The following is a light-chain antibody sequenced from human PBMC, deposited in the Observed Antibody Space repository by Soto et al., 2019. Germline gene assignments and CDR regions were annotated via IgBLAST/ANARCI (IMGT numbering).Light chain of an antibody. V-gene: IGLV2-8*01. CDR2: EVT. CDR3: STLGGSKV. J-gene: IGLJ2*01. CDR1: SSDVGANNY. Sequence: QSALTQPPSASGSPGQSVTISCSGTSSDVGANNYVSWYQQHPGKAPKLMMYEVTKRPSGVPDRFSGSKSGNTASLTVSGPQADDEADYYCSTLGGSKVFGGGTKLTVL.